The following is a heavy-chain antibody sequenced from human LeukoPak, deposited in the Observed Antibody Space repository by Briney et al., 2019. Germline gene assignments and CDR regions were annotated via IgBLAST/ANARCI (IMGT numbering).Heavy chain of an antibody. CDR1: GYTFTNYG. CDR3: ARSRGDGSNFFFDY. J-gene: IGHJ4*02. D-gene: IGHD5-24*01. Sequence: GASVKVSCKPSGYTFTNYGISCVRQAPGHGLEWMGWISTVNANTKNAQKFQGRVTMTTDTSTSTAYMELRSLRSDDTAVYYCARSRGDGSNFFFDYWGQGTLVTVSS. V-gene: IGHV1-18*01. CDR2: ISTVNANT.